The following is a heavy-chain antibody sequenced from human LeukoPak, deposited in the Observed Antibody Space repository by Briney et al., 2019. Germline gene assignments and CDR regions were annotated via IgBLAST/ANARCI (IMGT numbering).Heavy chain of an antibody. CDR1: GYTFTSYD. D-gene: IGHD3-10*01. J-gene: IGHJ6*03. Sequence: ASVKVSCKASGYTFTSYDINWVRQATGQGLEWMGWMNPNSGNTGYAQKFQGRVTMTRDTSINTAYLELNSLGSDDTAVYYCARNGYYGSFYYYMDVWGKGTTVTVSS. CDR2: MNPNSGNT. V-gene: IGHV1-8*01. CDR3: ARNGYYGSFYYYMDV.